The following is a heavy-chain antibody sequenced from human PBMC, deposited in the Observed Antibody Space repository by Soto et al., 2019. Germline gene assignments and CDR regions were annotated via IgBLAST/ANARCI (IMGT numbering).Heavy chain of an antibody. D-gene: IGHD2-8*01. Sequence: ASGKVCCKGTGSSFTDYHIHWVREAPGQGLELLGRINPKSGGTSTAQKFQGWVTMTTDTSISTASMELTRLTSDDTAIYYCARGDSTDCSNGVCSFFYNHDMDVWGQGTTVTVSS. CDR3: ARGDSTDCSNGVCSFFYNHDMDV. V-gene: IGHV1-2*04. J-gene: IGHJ6*02. CDR2: INPKSGGT. CDR1: GSSFTDYH.